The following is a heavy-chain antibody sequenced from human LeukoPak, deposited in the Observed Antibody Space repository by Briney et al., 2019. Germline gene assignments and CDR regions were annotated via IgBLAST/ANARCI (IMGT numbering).Heavy chain of an antibody. D-gene: IGHD2-2*02. Sequence: PGGSLRLSCAASGFTFSSYGMHWVRQAPGKGLEWVAVISYDGSNKYYADSVKGRFTISRDNSKNTLYLQMNSLRAEDTAVYYCARGDRPRKAQLLYPRGYYGMDVWGQGTTVTVSS. CDR2: ISYDGSNK. CDR3: ARGDRPRKAQLLYPRGYYGMDV. V-gene: IGHV3-30*03. CDR1: GFTFSSYG. J-gene: IGHJ6*02.